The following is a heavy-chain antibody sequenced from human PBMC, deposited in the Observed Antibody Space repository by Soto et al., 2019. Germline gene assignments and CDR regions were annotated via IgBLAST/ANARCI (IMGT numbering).Heavy chain of an antibody. CDR3: ARDRGTTQLWLNAFDV. D-gene: IGHD5-18*01. Sequence: QMQLQESGPGLVRPSGTLSLTCAVSGGHISSSHWWRWVRQPPGQGLEWIGEIYHGGSTNYNPSFKSRVTISFDKSKNQFSLKLTSVTAADTAMYFCARDRGTTQLWLNAFDVWGRGTMVTVSS. CDR2: IYHGGST. V-gene: IGHV4-4*02. CDR1: GGHISSSHW. J-gene: IGHJ3*01.